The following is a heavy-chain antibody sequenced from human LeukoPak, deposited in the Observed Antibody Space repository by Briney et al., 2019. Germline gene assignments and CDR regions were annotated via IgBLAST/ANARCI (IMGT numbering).Heavy chain of an antibody. CDR3: AKGADPLTWRMTTVAGTRFDF. Sequence: GGSLRLSCAVSGFTFDDYAMHWVRQAPGKGLEWVSLISGDGGSRYYAGSVKGQFTVSRDNSKNSLYLQMNRLRTEDTAFYYCAKGADPLTWRMTTVAGTRFDFWGQGTLVTVSS. CDR2: ISGDGGSR. V-gene: IGHV3-43*02. J-gene: IGHJ4*02. CDR1: GFTFDDYA. D-gene: IGHD6-19*01.